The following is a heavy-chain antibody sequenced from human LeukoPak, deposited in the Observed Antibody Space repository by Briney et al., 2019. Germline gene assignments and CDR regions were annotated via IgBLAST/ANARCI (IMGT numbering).Heavy chain of an antibody. V-gene: IGHV3-30-3*01. CDR1: GFGFSSYA. CDR3: ARGRLWFDN. J-gene: IGHJ5*02. Sequence: GKSLRLSCAASGFGFSSYALHWIRQAPGKGLEWVAVISYHGSDKYYADSVRGRFTISRDNSENTMYLQMNSLRPEDTALYYCARGRLWFDNWGQGTLVTVSS. CDR2: ISYHGSDK.